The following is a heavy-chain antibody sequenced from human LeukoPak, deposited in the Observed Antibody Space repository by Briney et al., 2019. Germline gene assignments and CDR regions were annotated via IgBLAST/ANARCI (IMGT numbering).Heavy chain of an antibody. V-gene: IGHV3-7*01. J-gene: IGHJ4*02. D-gene: IGHD1/OR15-1a*01. CDR3: AFNNNFKY. Sequence: GGSLRLSCTASGLSFSGQWMNWVRQSPGQGLEWVDNKQYDGSEKYYVDSVKGRFTISREDAKNSLSLQMDSVRPEDTAVYYCAFNNNFKYWGQGTLVIVSS. CDR2: KQYDGSEK. CDR1: GLSFSGQW.